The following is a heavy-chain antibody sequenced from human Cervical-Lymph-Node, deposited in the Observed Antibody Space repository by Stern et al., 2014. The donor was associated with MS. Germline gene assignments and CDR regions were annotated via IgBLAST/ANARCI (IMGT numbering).Heavy chain of an antibody. CDR2: IRSKTNAYTT. J-gene: IGHJ4*02. CDR1: GILFSGAS. D-gene: IGHD3-10*01. V-gene: IGHV3-73*01. CDR3: VSDGSGWRN. Sequence: EVQLVESGGGLVQPGGSLKISCAASGILFSGASMHWVRQPSGKGLEWIGRIRSKTNAYTTTYTASVKGRFTISRDDSKMTTYLQMNSLKSEDTAVYYCVSDGSGWRNWGQGTLVTVSS.